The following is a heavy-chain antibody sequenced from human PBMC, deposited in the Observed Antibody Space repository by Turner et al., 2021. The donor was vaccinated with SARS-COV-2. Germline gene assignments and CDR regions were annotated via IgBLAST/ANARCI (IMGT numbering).Heavy chain of an antibody. CDR1: GFTFSGYA. CDR3: ARDFWAANN. Sequence: EVPLVESGGALAKPAGILRLSGAAPGFTFSGYALNWVRQAPGKGLEWVSYIGTSTSFIFYADSMKGRFTISRDNAKNSLYLQMDSLRAEDTAVYFCARDFWAANNWGQGTLVTVSS. V-gene: IGHV3-21*06. J-gene: IGHJ4*02. D-gene: IGHD3-3*01. CDR2: IGTSTSFI.